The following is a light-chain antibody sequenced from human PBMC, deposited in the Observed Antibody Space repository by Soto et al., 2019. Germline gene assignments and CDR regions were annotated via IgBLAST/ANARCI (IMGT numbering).Light chain of an antibody. CDR3: QQYGSSLWT. V-gene: IGKV2-30*01. CDR1: QSLVSSDGNTY. Sequence: DVVMTQSPLSLPVTLGQPASISCRSSQSLVSSDGNTYLNWFQHRPGQSPRRLIYKVSIRTSGVPDRFSGSGSGTDFTLTISRLEPEDFAVYYCQQYGSSLWTFGQGTKVEIK. CDR2: KVS. J-gene: IGKJ1*01.